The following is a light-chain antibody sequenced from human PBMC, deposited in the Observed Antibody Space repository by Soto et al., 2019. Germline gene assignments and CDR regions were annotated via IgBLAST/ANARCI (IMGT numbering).Light chain of an antibody. CDR3: QQYDSSPRT. Sequence: VLTQSPGTLSLSPGERATLSCRASQSVSSYSLAWYQQKPGQAPRLVMYGTSNRATGIPDRFSGSGSGTDFTLTIRRLEPEDFAVYYCQQYDSSPRTFGQGTKVDIK. J-gene: IGKJ1*01. CDR2: GTS. CDR1: QSVSSYS. V-gene: IGKV3-20*01.